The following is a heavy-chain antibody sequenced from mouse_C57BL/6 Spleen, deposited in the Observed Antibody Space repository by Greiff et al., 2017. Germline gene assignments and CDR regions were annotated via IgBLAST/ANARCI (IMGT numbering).Heavy chain of an antibody. CDR2: IHPSDSDT. CDR1: GYTFTSYW. D-gene: IGHD2-1*01. J-gene: IGHJ3*01. Sequence: QVQLQQPGAELVKPGASVKVSCKASGYTFTSYWMHWVKQRPGQGLEWIGRIHPSDSDTNYNQKFKGKATLTVDTSSSTAYMQLSSLTSEDSAVYYCAIREIYYGNPAWFAYWGQGTLVTVSA. V-gene: IGHV1-74*01. CDR3: AIREIYYGNPAWFAY.